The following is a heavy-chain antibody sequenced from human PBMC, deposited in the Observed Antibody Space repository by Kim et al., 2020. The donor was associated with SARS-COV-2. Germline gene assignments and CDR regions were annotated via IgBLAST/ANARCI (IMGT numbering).Heavy chain of an antibody. Sequence: GGSLRLSCAASGFTFSIYWMHWVRQAPGKGLVWVSRINSDGSSTSYADSVKGRFTISRDNAKNTLYLQMNSLRAEDTAVYYCARDGTTGTTRGSYGMDVWGQGTTVTVYS. CDR1: GFTFSIYW. J-gene: IGHJ6*02. CDR3: ARDGTTGTTRGSYGMDV. V-gene: IGHV3-74*01. CDR2: INSDGSST. D-gene: IGHD1-1*01.